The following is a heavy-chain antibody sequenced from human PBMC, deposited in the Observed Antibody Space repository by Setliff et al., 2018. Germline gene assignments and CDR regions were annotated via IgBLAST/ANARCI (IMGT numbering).Heavy chain of an antibody. J-gene: IGHJ4*02. Sequence: PGASLKLSCKASGYSFTDYWIAWVRQMPGKGLEWMGIIYPSNSNIKYSPSFEAQITFSVDKSITTAYLQWSSLKASDTAIYYCARHRVGNSGYAIPILDFWGQGALVTVSS. D-gene: IGHD5-12*01. V-gene: IGHV5-51*01. CDR1: GYSFTDYW. CDR3: ARHRVGNSGYAIPILDF. CDR2: IYPSNSNI.